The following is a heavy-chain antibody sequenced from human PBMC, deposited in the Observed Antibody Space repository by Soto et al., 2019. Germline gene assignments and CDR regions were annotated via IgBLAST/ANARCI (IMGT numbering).Heavy chain of an antibody. CDR1: GFTFSNAW. J-gene: IGHJ4*02. V-gene: IGHV3-15*07. D-gene: IGHD3-22*01. Sequence: EVQLVESGGGLVKPGGSLRLSCAASGFTFSNAWMNWVRQAPGKGLEWVGRIKSKTDGGTTDYAAPVKGRFTISRDDSKNTLYLQMNSLKTEDTAVYYCTTDLYYYDSSGDYYWYYFDYWGQGTLVTVSS. CDR3: TTDLYYYDSSGDYYWYYFDY. CDR2: IKSKTDGGTT.